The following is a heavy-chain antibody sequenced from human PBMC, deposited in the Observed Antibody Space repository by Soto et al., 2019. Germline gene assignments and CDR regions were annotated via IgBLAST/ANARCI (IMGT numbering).Heavy chain of an antibody. CDR1: GFSFSSHG. CDR2: ISYDGSNK. D-gene: IGHD2-15*01. V-gene: IGHV3-30*18. J-gene: IGHJ3*02. Sequence: QVQVVESGGDVVQPGRSLRLSCAASGFSFSSHGMHWVRQAPGKGLEWVAVISYDGSNKYYADSVKGRFTISRDNSKNTVYLQMNSLKGDDTAVYYCAKERGGFDIWGQGRMVTDSS. CDR3: AKERGGFDI.